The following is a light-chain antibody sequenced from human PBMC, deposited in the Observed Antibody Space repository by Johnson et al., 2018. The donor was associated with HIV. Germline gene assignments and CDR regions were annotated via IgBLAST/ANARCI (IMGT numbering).Light chain of an antibody. CDR1: SSNIGNNY. Sequence: QSVLSQPPSVSAAPGQKVTTACSGSSSNIGNNYVSWYQQLPGTAPKLLIYANNRRPSGIPDRFSGSKSGTSATLGITGLQTGDEADYYCGKWDSSLSAPSVFGTGTKVTVL. CDR2: ANN. J-gene: IGLJ1*01. V-gene: IGLV1-51*02. CDR3: GKWDSSLSAPSV.